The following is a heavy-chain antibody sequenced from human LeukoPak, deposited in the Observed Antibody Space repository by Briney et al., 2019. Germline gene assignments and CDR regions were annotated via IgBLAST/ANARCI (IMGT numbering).Heavy chain of an antibody. J-gene: IGHJ4*02. CDR3: AREGATTAFDY. V-gene: IGHV3-21*04. D-gene: IGHD1-26*01. CDR2: ITSSSSYI. CDR1: GFTFTSYN. Sequence: GGSLRLSCAASGFTFTSYNMNWVRQAPGKGLEWVSSITSSSSYIYYADSAKGRFTISRDIFKNTVYLQMNSLRAEDTAVYYCAREGATTAFDYWGQGTLVTVSS.